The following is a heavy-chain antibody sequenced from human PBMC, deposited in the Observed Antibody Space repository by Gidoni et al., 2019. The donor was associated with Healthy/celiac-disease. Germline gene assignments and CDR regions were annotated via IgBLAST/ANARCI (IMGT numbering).Heavy chain of an antibody. D-gene: IGHD5-12*01. J-gene: IGHJ3*02. CDR1: ASPFSSYA. Sequence: EVQLVESGGGLVPPGGSLRLSCAASASPFSSYAMSWVRPAPGKGREWVSAMSGSGGSTYYADSVKGRFTISRDNSKNTLYLQMNSLRAEDTAVYYCAMGRDGYPDAFDIWGQGTMVTVSS. CDR3: AMGRDGYPDAFDI. CDR2: MSGSGGST. V-gene: IGHV3-23*04.